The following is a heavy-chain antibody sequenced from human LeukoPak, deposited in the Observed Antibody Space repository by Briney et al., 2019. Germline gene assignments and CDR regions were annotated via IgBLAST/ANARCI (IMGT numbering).Heavy chain of an antibody. CDR1: GGSFSGYY. D-gene: IGHD2-2*01. CDR2: INHSGST. V-gene: IGHV4-34*01. Sequence: SETLSLTCAVYGGSFSGYYWSWIRQPPGKGLEWIGEINHSGSTNYTPSLKSRVTISVDTSKNQFSLKLSSVTAADTAVYYCASLVVPAEGAWFDPWGQGTLVTVSS. J-gene: IGHJ5*02. CDR3: ASLVVPAEGAWFDP.